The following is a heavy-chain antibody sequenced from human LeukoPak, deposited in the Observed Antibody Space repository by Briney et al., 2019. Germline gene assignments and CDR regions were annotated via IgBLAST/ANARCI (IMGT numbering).Heavy chain of an antibody. D-gene: IGHD4-17*01. V-gene: IGHV3-74*01. J-gene: IGHJ4*02. CDR1: GFTFSSFW. CDR3: ARKGSYGDYSVY. Sequence: GGSLRLSCAASGFTFSSFWMHWVRQAPGKGLVWVSRINSDGSSTSYADSVKGRFTISRDNAENTLYLQMNSLRAEDTAVYYCARKGSYGDYSVYWGQGTLVTVSS. CDR2: INSDGSST.